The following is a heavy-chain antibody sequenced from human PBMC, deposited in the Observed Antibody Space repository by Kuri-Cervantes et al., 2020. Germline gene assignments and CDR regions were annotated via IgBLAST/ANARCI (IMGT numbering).Heavy chain of an antibody. D-gene: IGHD5-18*01. Sequence: GSLRLSCAVYGGSFSGYYWGWVRQPPGKGLEWIGSIYHSGSTYYNPSLKSRVTISVDTSKNQFSLKLSSVTAADTAVYYCARRSKDTVMVTFDDYWGQGTLVTVSS. J-gene: IGHJ4*02. CDR2: IYHSGST. CDR1: GGSFSGYY. CDR3: ARRSKDTVMVTFDDY. V-gene: IGHV4-34*01.